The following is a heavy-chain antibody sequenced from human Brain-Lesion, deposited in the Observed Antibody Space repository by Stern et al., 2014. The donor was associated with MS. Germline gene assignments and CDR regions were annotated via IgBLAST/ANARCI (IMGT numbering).Heavy chain of an antibody. Sequence: QLQLQESGPGLVKPSQTLSLSCTVSGGSISSGGYYWSWLRQPAGKGLEWIGRIFNSGSTSYNPSLKGRFTISIDTSKNQFSLRLTSMTAADTAVYYCARGRVVPGFQYYATDVWGQGTTVIVSS. V-gene: IGHV4-61*02. D-gene: IGHD2-2*01. CDR2: IFNSGST. J-gene: IGHJ6*02. CDR1: GGSISSGGYY. CDR3: ARGRVVPGFQYYATDV.